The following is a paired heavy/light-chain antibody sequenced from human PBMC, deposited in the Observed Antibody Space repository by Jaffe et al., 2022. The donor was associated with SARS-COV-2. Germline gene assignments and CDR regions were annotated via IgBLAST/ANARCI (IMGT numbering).Light chain of an antibody. J-gene: IGLJ3*02. Sequence: QSVLTQPPSASGTPGQRVTISCSGSSSNIGSNYVYWYQHLPGTAPKVLIYKNTQRPSGVPDRFSGSKSGTSASLAISGLRSEDEADYYCAAWDDSLSGPVFGGGTKLTVL. V-gene: IGLV1-47*01. CDR2: KNT. CDR3: AAWDDSLSGPV. CDR1: SSNIGSNY.
Heavy chain of an antibody. CDR3: AKDSRAIAAAVSWFDP. CDR2: ISWNSGRI. V-gene: IGHV3-9*01. J-gene: IGHJ5*02. Sequence: EVQLVESGGGLVQPGRSLRLSCAASGFTFDDYAMHWVRQAPGKGLEWVSGISWNSGRIGYADSVKGRFTISRDNAKNSLYLQMNSLRAEDTALYYCAKDSRAIAAAVSWFDPWGQGTLVTVSS. CDR1: GFTFDDYA. D-gene: IGHD6-13*01.